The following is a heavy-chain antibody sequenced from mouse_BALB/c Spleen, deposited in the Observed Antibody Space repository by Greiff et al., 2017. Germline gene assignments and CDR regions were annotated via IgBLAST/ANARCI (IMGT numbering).Heavy chain of an antibody. J-gene: IGHJ1*01. CDR3: ARMSTTVVAYWYFDV. D-gene: IGHD1-1*01. CDR2: IWSGGST. V-gene: IGHV2-2*02. Sequence: VQGVESGPGLVQPSQSLSITCTVSGFSLTSYGVHWVRQSPGKGLEWLGVIWSGGSTDYNAAFISRLSISKDNSKSQVFFKMNSLQANDTAIYYCARMSTTVVAYWYFDVWGAGTTVTVSS. CDR1: GFSLTSYG.